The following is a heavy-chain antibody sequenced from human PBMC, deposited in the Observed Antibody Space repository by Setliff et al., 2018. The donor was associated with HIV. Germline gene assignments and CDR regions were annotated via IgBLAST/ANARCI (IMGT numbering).Heavy chain of an antibody. V-gene: IGHV1-3*03. CDR3: ARGVSITIFGVLTLFDY. J-gene: IGHJ4*02. Sequence: ASVKVSCKASGYTFTSYALHWVRQAPGQRLEWMGWINAGNGNTKYSREFQGRVTITRDTSASTAYMELSSLRSDDMAVYYCARGVSITIFGVLTLFDYWGQGTLVTVSS. CDR1: GYTFTSYA. CDR2: INAGNGNT. D-gene: IGHD3-3*01.